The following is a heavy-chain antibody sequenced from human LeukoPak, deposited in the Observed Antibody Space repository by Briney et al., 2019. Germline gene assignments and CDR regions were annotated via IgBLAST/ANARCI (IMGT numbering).Heavy chain of an antibody. CDR2: INHSGST. V-gene: IGHV4-34*01. CDR1: GGSFSGYY. J-gene: IGHJ4*02. Sequence: SETLSLTCAVYGGSFSGYYWSWIRQPPGKGLEWIGEINHSGSTNYNPSLKSRVTISVDTSKNQFSLKLSSVTAADTAVYYCARIRMAAIRDYWGQGTLVTVSS. D-gene: IGHD2-21*01. CDR3: ARIRMAAIRDY.